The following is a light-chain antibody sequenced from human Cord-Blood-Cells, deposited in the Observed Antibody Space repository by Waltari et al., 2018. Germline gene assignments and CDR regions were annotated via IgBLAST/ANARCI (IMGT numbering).Light chain of an antibody. CDR1: QHVSSY. V-gene: IGKV3-11*01. J-gene: IGKJ4*01. Sequence: EIVLTQSPATLSLSPGERATLSCRASQHVSSYLAWYQQKPGQAPGLLIYEASNRATGIPARFSGSGSGTDFTLTISSLEPEDFSVYYRQQRSNWPLTFCGGTKVEIK. CDR3: QQRSNWPLT. CDR2: EAS.